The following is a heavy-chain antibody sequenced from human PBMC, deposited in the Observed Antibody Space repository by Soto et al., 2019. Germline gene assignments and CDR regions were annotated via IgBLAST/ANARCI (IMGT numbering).Heavy chain of an antibody. CDR2: VNTDETRT. Sequence: EVKLVESGGGLVQPGGSLRLSCGASGFTFSSYWMHWVRQTPGKGLVWVARVNTDETRTSYADSVKGRFTVSRDNAKNTLYLQMNSLRAEDTAVYYCARVLNGQWYFDYWGQGTQVTVSS. CDR3: ARVLNGQWYFDY. D-gene: IGHD6-19*01. J-gene: IGHJ4*02. CDR1: GFTFSSYW. V-gene: IGHV3-74*01.